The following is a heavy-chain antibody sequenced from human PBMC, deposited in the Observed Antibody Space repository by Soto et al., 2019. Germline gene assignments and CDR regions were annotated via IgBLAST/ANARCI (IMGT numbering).Heavy chain of an antibody. V-gene: IGHV5-51*01. D-gene: IGHD6-13*01. CDR3: ARPEVGQQLASWAFDI. J-gene: IGHJ3*02. CDR1: GYSFTNYW. CDR2: IYPGDSDT. Sequence: GESLKISCKGSGYSFTNYWIGWVRQSPGKGLEWMGIIYPGDSDTRYSPSFQGQVTISAGKSISTAYRQWSSLKASDTAMYYCARPEVGQQLASWAFDIWGQGTMVTVSS.